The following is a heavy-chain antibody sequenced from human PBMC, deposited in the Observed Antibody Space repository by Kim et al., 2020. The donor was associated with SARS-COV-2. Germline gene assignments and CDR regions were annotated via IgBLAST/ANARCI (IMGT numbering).Heavy chain of an antibody. J-gene: IGHJ4*02. Sequence: SEIMSLTCTISGGSISSSTYSWNWFRQPPGDELEWIGGIDPRGTTYYNPSLKSRVTLSVETSRNQFSLKLRSVTAADTVVFYCTRHLSGSSGFDYWGPRT. CDR2: IDPRGTT. CDR1: GGSISSSTYS. CDR3: TRHLSGSSGFDY. D-gene: IGHD6-13*01. V-gene: IGHV4-39*01.